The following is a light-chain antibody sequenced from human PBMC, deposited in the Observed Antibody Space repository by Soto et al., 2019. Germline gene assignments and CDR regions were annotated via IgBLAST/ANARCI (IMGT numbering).Light chain of an antibody. CDR3: QQTYSTPLT. Sequence: DIQMTQSPSSLSASVGDRVTITCRASQSISSNLNWYQQKPGKAPKLLIYAASSLQSGVPSRFSGSGSGTDFTLTINSLQPEDFATYYCQQTYSTPLTFGGGTKVDIK. V-gene: IGKV1-39*01. J-gene: IGKJ4*01. CDR2: AAS. CDR1: QSISSN.